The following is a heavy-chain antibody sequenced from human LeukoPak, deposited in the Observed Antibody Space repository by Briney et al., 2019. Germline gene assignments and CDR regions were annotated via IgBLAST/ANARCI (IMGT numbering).Heavy chain of an antibody. V-gene: IGHV1-2*04. D-gene: IGHD3-10*01. CDR1: GYTFTGYY. J-gene: IGHJ6*03. Sequence: ASVKVSCKASGYTFTGYYMHWVRQAPGQGLEWMGWINPNSGGTNYAQKFQGWVTMTRDTSISTAYMELSSLRSEDTAVYYCARAYGSGTHYYYMDVWGKGTTVTVSS. CDR3: ARAYGSGTHYYYMDV. CDR2: INPNSGGT.